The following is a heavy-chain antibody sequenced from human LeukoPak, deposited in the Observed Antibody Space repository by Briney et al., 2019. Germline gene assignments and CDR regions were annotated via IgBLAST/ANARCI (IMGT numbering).Heavy chain of an antibody. D-gene: IGHD3-10*01. CDR2: INSDGSST. V-gene: IGHV3-74*01. CDR1: GSTFSSHW. CDR3: ARGPPYGSGSYYPGDY. Sequence: GGSLRLSCAASGSTFSSHWMHWVRQAPGKGLVWVSRINSDGSSTSYADSVKGRFTISRDNAKNTLYLQMNSLRAEDTAVYYCARGPPYGSGSYYPGDYWGQGTLVTVSS. J-gene: IGHJ4*02.